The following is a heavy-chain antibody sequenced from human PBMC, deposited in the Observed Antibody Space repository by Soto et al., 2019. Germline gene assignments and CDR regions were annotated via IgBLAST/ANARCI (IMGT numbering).Heavy chain of an antibody. CDR1: GFTFSSYW. J-gene: IGHJ4*02. Sequence: EVQLVESGGGLVQPGGSLRLSCAASGFTFSSYWMHWVRQAPGKGLVWVSRINSDGSSTVYADSVKGRFTISRDNAKNTLYLQMNSLRAEDTAVYYCARVYCSGGSCYSVDHWGQGTLVTVSS. D-gene: IGHD2-15*01. CDR2: INSDGSST. V-gene: IGHV3-74*01. CDR3: ARVYCSGGSCYSVDH.